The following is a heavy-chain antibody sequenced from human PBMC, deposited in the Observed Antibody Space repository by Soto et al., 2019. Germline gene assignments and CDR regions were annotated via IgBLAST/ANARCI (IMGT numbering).Heavy chain of an antibody. Sequence: PGGSLRLCCAASGFTVSSNYMNWVRQAPGKGLEWVSIIYSDGTTSYADSVKGRFTISRDNFKNTLHLQMNSLRAEDTAVYYCAILSNWGQGTPVTVS. D-gene: IGHD6-6*01. CDR2: IYSDGTT. CDR1: GFTVSSNY. V-gene: IGHV3-53*01. CDR3: AILSN. J-gene: IGHJ4*02.